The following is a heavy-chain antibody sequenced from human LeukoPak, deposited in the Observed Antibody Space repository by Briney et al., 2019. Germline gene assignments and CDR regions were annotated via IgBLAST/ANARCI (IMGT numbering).Heavy chain of an antibody. Sequence: ASVKVSCKASGYTFTGYYMNWVRQAPGQGLEWMGWINPNSGGTNYAQKFQGRVTMTRDTSISTAYMELSRLRSDDTAVYYCARDTYRSSTSCSYYYYYMDVWGKGTTVTVSS. CDR3: ARDTYRSSTSCSYYYYYMDV. D-gene: IGHD2-2*01. J-gene: IGHJ6*03. V-gene: IGHV1-2*02. CDR2: INPNSGGT. CDR1: GYTFTGYY.